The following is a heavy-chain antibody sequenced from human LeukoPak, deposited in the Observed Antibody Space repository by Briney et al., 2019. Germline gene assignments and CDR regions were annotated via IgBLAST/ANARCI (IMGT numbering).Heavy chain of an antibody. J-gene: IGHJ4*02. V-gene: IGHV3-66*01. Sequence: GGSLRLSCAASGFTFSYYSMNWVRQAPGRGLEWLSVIYRGGVTYYADSVKGRFFISRDDSKNTWHLQLNSLKTEDTAVYYCAGASSDGVLIDATSFDLWGQGTLVSVSS. CDR2: IYRGGVT. D-gene: IGHD2-15*01. CDR3: AGASSDGVLIDATSFDL. CDR1: GFTFSYYS.